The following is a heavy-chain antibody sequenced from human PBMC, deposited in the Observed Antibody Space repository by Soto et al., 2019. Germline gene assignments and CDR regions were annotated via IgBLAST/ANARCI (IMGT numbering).Heavy chain of an antibody. CDR3: ARDTSGWLQSFDAFDI. Sequence: GGSLRLSCAASGFTFSRYSMNWVRQAPGEGLQWVSYISDSSTTIYYADSVKGRFTISRANSKNPLYLQMNSLRDEDTAVYYCARDTSGWLQSFDAFDIWGQGTMVTVSS. CDR1: GFTFSRYS. V-gene: IGHV3-48*02. CDR2: ISDSSTTI. J-gene: IGHJ3*02. D-gene: IGHD5-12*01.